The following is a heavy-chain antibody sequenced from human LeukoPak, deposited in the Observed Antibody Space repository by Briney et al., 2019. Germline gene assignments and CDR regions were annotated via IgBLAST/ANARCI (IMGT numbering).Heavy chain of an antibody. CDR2: MNPNSGNK. J-gene: IGHJ6*03. Sequence: GASVKVSCKPSGYTFPSYDINWVRQATGQGPEWVGWMNPNSGNKGYAQNFQGRVTMTSNTSIRPAYMELSILSSEGTARVYQVRVALWFGELSPNFYYYYYMDVWGKGTTVTVSS. D-gene: IGHD3-10*01. V-gene: IGHV1-8*01. CDR1: GYTFPSYD. CDR3: VRVALWFGELSPNFYYYYYMDV.